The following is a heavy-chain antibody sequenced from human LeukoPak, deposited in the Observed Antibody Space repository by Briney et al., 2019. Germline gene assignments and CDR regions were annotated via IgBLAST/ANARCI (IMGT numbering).Heavy chain of an antibody. CDR2: IYYSGRT. V-gene: IGHV4-39*01. CDR1: GDSVSRSDSY. CDR3: ASRRTWLQYTKAYFDY. Sequence: PSETLSLTCTVFGDSVSRSDSYWDWIRQPPGKGLEWIGTIYYSGRTYYSPSLKSRVTISVDTSKNQFSLKLSSVTAADTAVHYCASRRTWLQYTKAYFDYWGQGTLVTVSS. J-gene: IGHJ4*02. D-gene: IGHD5-24*01.